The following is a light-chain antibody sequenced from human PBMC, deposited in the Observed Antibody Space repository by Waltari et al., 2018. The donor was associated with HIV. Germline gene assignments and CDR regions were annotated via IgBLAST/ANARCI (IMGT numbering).Light chain of an antibody. J-gene: IGLJ1*01. CDR1: TSDVGGYQY. Sequence: LTQPASVSGSPGQSITISCTGTTSDVGGYQYVSWYQQHPGKAPKLMISEVTNRPSGVSFRFSGSKSGNTASLTISGLQAEDEADYFCTSYTSRNTRVFGTGTKVTVL. V-gene: IGLV2-14*01. CDR3: TSYTSRNTRV. CDR2: EVT.